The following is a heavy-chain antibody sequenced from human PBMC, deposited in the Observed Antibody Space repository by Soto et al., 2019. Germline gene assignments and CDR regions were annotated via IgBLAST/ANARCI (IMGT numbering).Heavy chain of an antibody. V-gene: IGHV5-10-1*01. D-gene: IGHD3-22*01. CDR1: GYSFTSYW. CDR2: IDPSESYT. J-gene: IGHJ6*02. CDR3: ARFSYYYDSSGYFYDYYVMDV. Sequence: GESLKISCQGSGYSFTSYWISWVRQMPGKGLAWMGRIDPSESYTNYSPSFQGHVTISADKSISTAYLQWSSLKASDTAMYYCARFSYYYDSSGYFYDYYVMDVWGPGTTVTVSS.